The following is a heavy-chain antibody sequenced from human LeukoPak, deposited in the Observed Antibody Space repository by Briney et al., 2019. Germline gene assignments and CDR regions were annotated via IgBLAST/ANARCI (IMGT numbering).Heavy chain of an antibody. CDR3: ARGDCSGGSCYSPSAFDI. D-gene: IGHD2-15*01. CDR1: GYTFTSYY. J-gene: IGHJ3*02. V-gene: IGHV1-46*01. CDR2: INPSGGST. Sequence: ASVKVSCKASGYTFTSYYMHWVRQAPGQGLGWMGIINPSGGSTSYAQKFQGRVTMTRDTSTSTVYMELSSLRSEDTAVYYCARGDCSGGSCYSPSAFDIWGQGTMVTVSS.